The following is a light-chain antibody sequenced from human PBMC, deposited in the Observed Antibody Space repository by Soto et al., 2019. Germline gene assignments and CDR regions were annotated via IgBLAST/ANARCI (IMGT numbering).Light chain of an antibody. CDR2: DVN. V-gene: IGLV2-14*03. Sequence: QSARTQPASVSGSPGQSITISCTGTSSDIGAYNFVSWYQQHPGKAPKLMLYDVNIRPSGVSNRFSGSKSGNTASLTISGLQAEDEADYYCTSWTTSTTMIFGGETKVTVL. CDR1: SSDIGAYNF. CDR3: TSWTTSTTMI. J-gene: IGLJ2*01.